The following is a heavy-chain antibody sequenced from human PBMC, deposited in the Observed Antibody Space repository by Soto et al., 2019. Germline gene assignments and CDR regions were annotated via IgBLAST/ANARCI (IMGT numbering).Heavy chain of an antibody. CDR2: ISGSGGST. J-gene: IGHJ4*02. CDR3: AKKKVDSSGALDY. V-gene: IGHV3-23*01. Sequence: GGSLRLSCAASGFTFSSYAMSWVRQAPGKGLEWVSAISGSGGSTYYAGSVKGRFTISRDNSKNTLYLQMNSLRAEDTAVYYCAKKKVDSSGALDYWGQGTLVTVSS. CDR1: GFTFSSYA. D-gene: IGHD3-22*01.